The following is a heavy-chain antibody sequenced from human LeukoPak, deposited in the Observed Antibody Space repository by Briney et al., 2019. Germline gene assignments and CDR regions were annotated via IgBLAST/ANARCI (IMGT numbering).Heavy chain of an antibody. CDR3: ARLGADFWSGYYFDY. CDR2: IYTSGST. CDR1: GGSISSGSYF. J-gene: IGHJ4*02. D-gene: IGHD3-3*01. V-gene: IGHV4-61*02. Sequence: SETLSLTCTVSGGSISSGSYFWSWIRQSAGKGLEWIGRIYTSGSTNYNPSLKSRVTISLDTSKNQFSLKLSSVPAADTAVYYCARLGADFWSGYYFDYWGQGTLVTVSS.